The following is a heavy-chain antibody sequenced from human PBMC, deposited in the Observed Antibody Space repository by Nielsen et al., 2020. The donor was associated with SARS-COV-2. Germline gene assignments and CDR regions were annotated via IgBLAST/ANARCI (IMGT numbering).Heavy chain of an antibody. CDR3: ARIQLELRLFYFYYSMDV. CDR2: IFSNDEK. J-gene: IGHJ6*03. D-gene: IGHD1-7*01. CDR1: GFSLSNARMG. Sequence: SGPTLVKPTETLTLTCTVSGFSLSNARMGVGWIRQPPGRALEPLAHIFSNDEKFYSTSLKSRLTISKDTSKSQVVLTMTNMDPVDTATYYCARIQLELRLFYFYYSMDVWGKGTTVTVSS. V-gene: IGHV2-26*01.